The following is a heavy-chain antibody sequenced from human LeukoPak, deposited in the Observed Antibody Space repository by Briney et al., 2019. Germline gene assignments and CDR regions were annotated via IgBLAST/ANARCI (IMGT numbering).Heavy chain of an antibody. J-gene: IGHJ4*02. CDR3: AKVPIVVVTAYFFDY. Sequence: PGGSLRLSCAASGFTFSSYAMSWVRQAPGKGLEWVSAISGSGGNTYYADSVKGRFTISRDNSKNTLYLQMNSLRAEDTAVYYCAKVPIVVVTAYFFDYWGQGTLVTVSS. V-gene: IGHV3-23*01. D-gene: IGHD2-21*02. CDR1: GFTFSSYA. CDR2: ISGSGGNT.